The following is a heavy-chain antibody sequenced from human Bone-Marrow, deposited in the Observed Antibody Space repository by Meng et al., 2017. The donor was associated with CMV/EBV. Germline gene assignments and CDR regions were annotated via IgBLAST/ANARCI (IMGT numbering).Heavy chain of an antibody. CDR1: GFTFSSYE. CDR2: ISSSGSTI. V-gene: IGHV3-48*03. Sequence: GGSLRLSCAASGFTFSSYEMNWVRQAPGKGLEWVSYISSSGSTIYYADSVKGRYTISRDNSKDPLYLQMNSLRAEDTAIYYCAKAHYADPSWGQGTLVTVSS. D-gene: IGHD4-17*01. CDR3: AKAHYADPS. J-gene: IGHJ5*02.